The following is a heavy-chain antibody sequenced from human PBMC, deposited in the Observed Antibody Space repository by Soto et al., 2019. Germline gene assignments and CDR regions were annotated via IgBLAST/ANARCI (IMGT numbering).Heavy chain of an antibody. CDR1: GYTFTRYG. J-gene: IGHJ6*02. V-gene: IGHV1-18*01. CDR2: ISGYNGDT. Sequence: QGQLVQSEAEVKKPGASVKVSCKASGYTFTRYGISWVRQAPGQGLEWMGWISGYNGDTTYAQKFQGRVTXTXXXPXXTAYMELRSLTSDDTAVYYCAKNGQPPYYYYGLDVWGQGTKVTVSS. D-gene: IGHD2-8*01. CDR3: AKNGQPPYYYYGLDV.